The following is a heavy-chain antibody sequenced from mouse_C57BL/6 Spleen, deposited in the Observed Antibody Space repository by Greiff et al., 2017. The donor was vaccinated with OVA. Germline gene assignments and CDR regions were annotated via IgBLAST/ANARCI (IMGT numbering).Heavy chain of an antibody. D-gene: IGHD2-3*01. CDR2: IYPGDGDT. Sequence: QVQLQQSGPELVKPGASVKISCKASGYAFSSSWMNWVKQRPGKGLEWIGRIYPGDGDTNYNGKSKGKATLTADKSSSTAYMQLSSLTSEDSAVYFCAREEDGYFDYWGQGTTLTVSS. CDR3: AREEDGYFDY. V-gene: IGHV1-82*01. J-gene: IGHJ2*01. CDR1: GYAFSSSW.